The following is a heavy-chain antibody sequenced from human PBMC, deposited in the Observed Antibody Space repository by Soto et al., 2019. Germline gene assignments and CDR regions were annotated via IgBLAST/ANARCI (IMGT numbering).Heavy chain of an antibody. V-gene: IGHV3-7*03. J-gene: IGHJ6*02. CDR1: GFTFSSYW. Sequence: PGGSLRLSCAASGFTFSSYWMSWVRQAPGKGLEWVANIKQDGSEKYYVDSVKGRFTISRDNAKNSLYLQMNSLGAEDTAVYYCASLRLLEWLSDYGMDVWGQGTTVTVSS. CDR2: IKQDGSEK. CDR3: ASLRLLEWLSDYGMDV. D-gene: IGHD3-3*01.